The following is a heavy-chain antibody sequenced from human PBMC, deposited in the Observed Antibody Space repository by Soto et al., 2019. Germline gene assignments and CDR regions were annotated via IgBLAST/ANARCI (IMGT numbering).Heavy chain of an antibody. J-gene: IGHJ4*02. D-gene: IGHD4-17*01. CDR1: GYTFTSYY. Sequence: ASVKVSCKTSGYTFTSYYIHWMRQAPGQGLEWMGIINPSGGSTSYAQKFQGRVTMTSDTSTSTVYMELSSLRSEDTAVYYCTLHGVDFDYWGQGTLVTVSS. CDR3: TLHGVDFDY. CDR2: INPSGGST. V-gene: IGHV1-46*01.